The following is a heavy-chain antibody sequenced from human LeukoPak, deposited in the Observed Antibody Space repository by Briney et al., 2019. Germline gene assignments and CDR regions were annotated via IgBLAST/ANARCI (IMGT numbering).Heavy chain of an antibody. CDR1: GFTFSSYW. V-gene: IGHV3-7*01. CDR3: ASPHNREPYWYFDL. D-gene: IGHD1-26*01. J-gene: IGHJ2*01. CDR2: IKQDGSEK. Sequence: GGSLRLSCAASGFTFSSYWMSWVRQAPGKGLEWVANIKQDGSEKYYVDSVKGRFTISRDNAKNSLYLQMNSLRAEDTAVYYCASPHNREPYWYFDLWGRGTLVTVSS.